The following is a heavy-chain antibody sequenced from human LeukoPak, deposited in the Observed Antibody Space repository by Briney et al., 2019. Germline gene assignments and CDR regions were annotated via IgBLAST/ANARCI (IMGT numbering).Heavy chain of an antibody. J-gene: IGHJ4*02. CDR3: ARHAGSGTPKGYFDY. CDR2: IYYSGST. Sequence: PSETLSLTCTVSGGSISSSSYYWGWIRQPPGKGLEWIGSIYYSGSTYYNPSLKSRVTISVDTSKNQFSLKLSSVTAADTAVYYCARHAGSGTPKGYFDYWGQGTLVTVSS. D-gene: IGHD1/OR15-1a*01. CDR1: GGSISSSSYY. V-gene: IGHV4-39*01.